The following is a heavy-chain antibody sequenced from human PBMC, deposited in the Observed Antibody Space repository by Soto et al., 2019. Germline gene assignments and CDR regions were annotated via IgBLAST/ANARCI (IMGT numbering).Heavy chain of an antibody. Sequence: GASVKVSCKASGGTFSSYAISWVRQAPGQGLEWMGGIIPIFGTANYAQKFQGRVTITADKSTSTAYMELSSLRSEDPAVYYCARASVNYYGMDVWGQGTTVTVSS. V-gene: IGHV1-69*06. CDR2: IIPIFGTA. CDR3: ARASVNYYGMDV. J-gene: IGHJ6*02. CDR1: GGTFSSYA.